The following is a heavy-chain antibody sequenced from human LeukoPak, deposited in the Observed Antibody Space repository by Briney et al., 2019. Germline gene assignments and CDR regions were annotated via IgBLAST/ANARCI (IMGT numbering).Heavy chain of an antibody. J-gene: IGHJ4*02. CDR1: GGSISSGGYY. CDR2: IYYSGST. V-gene: IGHV4-31*03. Sequence: SETLSLTCTVSGGSISSGGYYWSWIRQHPGKGLEWIGYIYYSGSTYYNPSLKSRVTISVDTSKNQFSLRLSSVTAADTAVYYCARQGAGVPFDYWGRGTLVTVSS. CDR3: ARQGAGVPFDY. D-gene: IGHD3-10*01.